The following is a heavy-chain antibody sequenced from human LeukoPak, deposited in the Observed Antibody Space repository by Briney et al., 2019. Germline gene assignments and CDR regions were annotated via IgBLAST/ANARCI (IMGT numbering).Heavy chain of an antibody. V-gene: IGHV3-23*01. Sequence: GGSLRLSCAASGFTFGSYGMHWVRQAPGKGLEWVSAISGSGGSTYYADSVKGRFTISRDNSKNTLYLQMNSLRAEDTAVYYCAKQLRPYDYWGQGTLVTVSS. J-gene: IGHJ4*02. CDR2: ISGSGGST. CDR1: GFTFGSYG. CDR3: AKQLRPYDY. D-gene: IGHD1-26*01.